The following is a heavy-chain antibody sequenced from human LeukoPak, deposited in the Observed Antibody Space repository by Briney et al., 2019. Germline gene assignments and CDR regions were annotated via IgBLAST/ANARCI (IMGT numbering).Heavy chain of an antibody. CDR1: GFTVSSNY. Sequence: PGGSLRLSCAASGFTVSSNYMSWVRQAPGKGLEWVSVIYSGGSTYYADSVKGRFTISRDNSKNTLYLQMNSLRAEDTAVYYCARILTGYQPYYYYYMDVWGKGTTVTISS. CDR3: ARILTGYQPYYYYYMDV. D-gene: IGHD3-9*01. CDR2: IYSGGST. V-gene: IGHV3-66*01. J-gene: IGHJ6*03.